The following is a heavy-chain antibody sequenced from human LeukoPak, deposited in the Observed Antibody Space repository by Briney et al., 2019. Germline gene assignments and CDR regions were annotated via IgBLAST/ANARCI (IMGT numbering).Heavy chain of an antibody. V-gene: IGHV4-59*08. CDR1: GGSISTYY. CDR2: MYYSGSP. CDR3: ARTANRYGDYYFDY. J-gene: IGHJ4*02. Sequence: SETLSLTCTVFGGSISTYYWTWIRQPPGKGLEWIGYMYYSGSPNYNPSLKSRVTISVDTSKNQCSLKLSSVTAADTAVYYCARTANRYGDYYFDYWGQGTLVTVSS. D-gene: IGHD4-17*01.